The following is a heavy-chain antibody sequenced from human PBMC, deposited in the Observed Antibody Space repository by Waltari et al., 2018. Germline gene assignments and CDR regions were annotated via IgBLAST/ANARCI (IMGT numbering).Heavy chain of an antibody. D-gene: IGHD5-12*01. CDR1: GGSFSGYY. V-gene: IGHV4-34*01. CDR2: INHRGST. J-gene: IGHJ4*02. CDR3: ARRARGLSY. Sequence: QVQLQQWGAGLLKPSETLSLTCAVYGGSFSGYYWSWIRQPPGKGREWNGEINHRGSTNYNRSLKSRVTISVDTAKNQCSLKLSAVTAADTAVYYCARRARGLSYWGQGTLVTVSS.